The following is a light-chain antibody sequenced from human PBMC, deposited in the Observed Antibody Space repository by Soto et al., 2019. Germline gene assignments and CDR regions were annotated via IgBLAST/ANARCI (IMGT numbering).Light chain of an antibody. Sequence: EIVLTQSPATLSLSPGERATLSCRASQSVGSYLAWYQQKPGQTPRLLIYDASNRATGIPARFSGSGSGTDFTLTISSLEPEDFAVYYWQQRSSWPRTFGQGTNLEIK. J-gene: IGKJ2*01. CDR2: DAS. CDR1: QSVGSY. V-gene: IGKV3-11*01. CDR3: QQRSSWPRT.